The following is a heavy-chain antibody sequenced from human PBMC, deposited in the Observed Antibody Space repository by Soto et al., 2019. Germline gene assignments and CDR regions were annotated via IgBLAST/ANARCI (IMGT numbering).Heavy chain of an antibody. CDR1: GGTFSSYA. J-gene: IGHJ6*02. D-gene: IGHD3-10*01. Sequence: ASVKVSCKASGGTFSSYAVTWVRHAPGQGLEWMATIIPSFNKVNYAQKFQDRVTIIADKSTSIAYMELSSLRSEDTALYYCARDRKWFGEFFNSAHAYYYYGIDVWGQGTTVTVS. CDR3: ARDRKWFGEFFNSAHAYYYYGIDV. V-gene: IGHV1-69*04. CDR2: IIPSFNKV.